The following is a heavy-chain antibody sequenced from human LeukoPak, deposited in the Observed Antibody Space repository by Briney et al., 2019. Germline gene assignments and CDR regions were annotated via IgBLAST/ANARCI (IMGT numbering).Heavy chain of an antibody. V-gene: IGHV4-39*01. CDR2: IYYSGST. D-gene: IGHD3-10*01. J-gene: IGHJ4*02. Sequence: SETLSLTCTVSGGSISSSSYYWGWIRQPPGKGREWIGSIYYSGSTYYNPSLKSRVTISVDTSKNQFSRKLSSVTAGDTAVYYCARHGNSGSHPFDYWGQGPLVTVSS. CDR3: ARHGNSGSHPFDY. CDR1: GGSISSSSYY.